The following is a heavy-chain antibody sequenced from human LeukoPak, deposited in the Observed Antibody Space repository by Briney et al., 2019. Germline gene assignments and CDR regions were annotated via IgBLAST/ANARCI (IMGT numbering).Heavy chain of an antibody. D-gene: IGHD5-12*01. CDR3: VGLAHAFDI. Sequence: GASVKVSCRASGYTFTSYGISWVRQAPGQGLEWMGWISAYNGNTNYAQKLQGRVTMTTDTSTSTAYMELRSLRSDDTAVYYCVGLAHAFDIWGQGTMVIVSS. J-gene: IGHJ3*02. CDR1: GYTFTSYG. V-gene: IGHV1-18*01. CDR2: ISAYNGNT.